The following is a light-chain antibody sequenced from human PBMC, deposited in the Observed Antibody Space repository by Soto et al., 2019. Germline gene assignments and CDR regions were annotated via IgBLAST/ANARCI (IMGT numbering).Light chain of an antibody. V-gene: IGKV3-20*01. CDR3: QQYGSSPPT. Sequence: EIVLTQSPGTLALSPGERATLSCRASQSVSTNNLAWYQRKPGQAPRLLIYGASSRAIDLPPRFSGSGSGTDFTLTITRLEPEDFAVYYCQQYGSSPPTFGQGTKVEIK. J-gene: IGKJ1*01. CDR1: QSVSTNN. CDR2: GAS.